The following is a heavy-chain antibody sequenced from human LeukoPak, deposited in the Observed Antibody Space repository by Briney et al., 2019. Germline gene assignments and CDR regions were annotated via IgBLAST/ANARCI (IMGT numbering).Heavy chain of an antibody. CDR2: ISGSGGST. J-gene: IGHJ4*02. Sequence: GGSLRLSCAASGFTFSSYGMSWVRQAPGKGLEWVSAISGSGGSTYYADSVKGRFTISRDNSKNTLYLQMNSLRAEDTAVYYCAREPGIAVAGTVRWGQGTLVTVSS. CDR1: GFTFSSYG. CDR3: AREPGIAVAGTVR. D-gene: IGHD6-19*01. V-gene: IGHV3-23*01.